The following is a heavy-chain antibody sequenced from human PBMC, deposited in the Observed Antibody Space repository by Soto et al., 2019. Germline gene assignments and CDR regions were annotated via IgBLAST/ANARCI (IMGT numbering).Heavy chain of an antibody. V-gene: IGHV4-59*08. CDR3: ARRYSSSFDY. Sequence: SETLSLTCTVSGGPISNYYWSWIRQPPGKGLEWIGYIYYSGSTNYNPSLKSRVTISVDTSKNQFSLKLSSVTAADTAVYYCARRYSSSFDYWGQGTLVTVSS. D-gene: IGHD6-13*01. J-gene: IGHJ4*02. CDR1: GGPISNYY. CDR2: IYYSGST.